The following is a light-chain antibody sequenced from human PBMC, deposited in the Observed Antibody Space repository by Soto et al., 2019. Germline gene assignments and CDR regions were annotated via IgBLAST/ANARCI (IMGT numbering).Light chain of an antibody. Sequence: DLQLTQSPSSLSASVGDRVTITCQASQDISNSLNWYQQKPGKAPKVLIYDASNLETGVPARFSGIGAGTEFTFAISSLQPEDIATYYCQHCDNLCTFGGGTKVE. CDR2: DAS. CDR1: QDISNS. J-gene: IGKJ4*01. CDR3: QHCDNLCT. V-gene: IGKV1-33*01.